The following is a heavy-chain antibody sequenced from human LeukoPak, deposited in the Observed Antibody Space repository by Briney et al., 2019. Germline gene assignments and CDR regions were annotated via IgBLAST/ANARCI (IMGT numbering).Heavy chain of an antibody. V-gene: IGHV3-33*01. CDR3: ARDDALGDNALDI. J-gene: IGHJ3*02. Sequence: HTGRSLRLSCAASGFTFSSYGMQWVRQAPGKGREWVAVILNDGSQEKYADSVKGRFTISRDNSKNTLFLQMNSLRAEDTAVYYCARDDALGDNALDIWGQGTMVTVSS. CDR1: GFTFSSYG. D-gene: IGHD3-16*01. CDR2: ILNDGSQE.